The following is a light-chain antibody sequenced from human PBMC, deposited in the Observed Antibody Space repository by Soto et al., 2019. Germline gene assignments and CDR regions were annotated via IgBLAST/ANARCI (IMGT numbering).Light chain of an antibody. J-gene: IGKJ1*01. CDR2: DAS. CDR1: QSISSW. CDR3: QQYNSYST. Sequence: IQITHSPSTLSSSVGDRVTITCRAGQSISSWLAWYQQKPGKAPKLLIYDASSLESGVPSRFSGSGSGTEFTLTISSLQTDDFATYYCQQYNSYSTFGQGTKVDIK. V-gene: IGKV1-5*01.